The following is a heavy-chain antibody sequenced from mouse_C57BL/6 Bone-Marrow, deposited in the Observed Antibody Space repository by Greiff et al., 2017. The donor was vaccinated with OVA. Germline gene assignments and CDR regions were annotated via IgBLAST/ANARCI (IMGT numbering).Heavy chain of an antibody. V-gene: IGHV1-69*01. CDR3: ARDYGLDY. CDR1: GYTFTSYW. J-gene: IGHJ2*01. CDR2: IDPSDSYT. Sequence: QVQLQQPGAELVMPGASVKLSCKASGYTFTSYWMHWVKQRPGQGLEWIGEIDPSDSYTNYNQKFKGKSTLTVDKYSSTAYMQLSSLTSEDSAVYYCARDYGLDYWGQGTTLTVSS. D-gene: IGHD1-2*01.